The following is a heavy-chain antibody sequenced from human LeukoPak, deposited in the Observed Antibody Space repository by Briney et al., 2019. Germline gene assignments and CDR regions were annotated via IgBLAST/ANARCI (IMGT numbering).Heavy chain of an antibody. Sequence: KPSETLSLTCAVYGGSFSGYYWSWVRQPPGKGLEWIGSIYYSGSTYYNPSLKSRVTISVDTSKNQFSLKLSSVTAADTAVYYCARLGGGYSYGYGVDYWGQGTLVTVSS. CDR1: GGSFSGYY. D-gene: IGHD5-18*01. CDR3: ARLGGGYSYGYGVDY. V-gene: IGHV4-34*01. CDR2: IYYSGST. J-gene: IGHJ4*02.